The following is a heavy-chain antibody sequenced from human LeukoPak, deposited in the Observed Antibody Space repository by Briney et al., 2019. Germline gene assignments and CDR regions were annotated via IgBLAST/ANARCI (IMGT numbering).Heavy chain of an antibody. CDR1: GFTFSDYG. CDR3: AELGITMIGGV. Sequence: GGSLRLSCAASGFTFSDYGMNWVRQAPGKGLEWVSYISNSGSTIYYADSVKGRFTISRDNAKNSLYLQMNSLRAEDTAVYYCAELGITMIGGVWGKGTTVTISS. D-gene: IGHD3-10*02. CDR2: ISNSGSTI. J-gene: IGHJ6*04. V-gene: IGHV3-48*04.